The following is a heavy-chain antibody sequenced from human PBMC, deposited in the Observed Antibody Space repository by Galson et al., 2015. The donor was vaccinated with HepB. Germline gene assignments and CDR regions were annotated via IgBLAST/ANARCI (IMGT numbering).Heavy chain of an antibody. CDR2: IVVGSGNT. V-gene: IGHV1-58*01. D-gene: IGHD1-1*01. CDR3: AALHWNDVEGADYYYYGMDV. J-gene: IGHJ6*02. CDR1: GFTFTSSA. Sequence: SVKVSCKASGFTFTSSAVQWVRQARGQRPEWIGWIVVGSGNTNYAQKFQERVTITRDMSTSTAYMELGSLRSEDTAVYYCAALHWNDVEGADYYYYGMDVWGQGTTVTVSS.